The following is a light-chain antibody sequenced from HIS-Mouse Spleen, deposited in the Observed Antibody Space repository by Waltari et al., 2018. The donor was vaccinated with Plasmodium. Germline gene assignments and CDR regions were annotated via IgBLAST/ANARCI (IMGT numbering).Light chain of an antibody. Sequence: QLVLTQSPSASASLGASVKLTCTLSSGHSSYAIAWHQQQPAKGPRYLMKLNSDGSHSKGDGFPYRFSGSSSGAERYLTISSLQSEDEADYYCQTWGTGMGVFGGGTKLTVL. CDR1: SGHSSYA. V-gene: IGLV4-69*01. J-gene: IGLJ2*01. CDR3: QTWGTGMGV. CDR2: LNSDGSH.